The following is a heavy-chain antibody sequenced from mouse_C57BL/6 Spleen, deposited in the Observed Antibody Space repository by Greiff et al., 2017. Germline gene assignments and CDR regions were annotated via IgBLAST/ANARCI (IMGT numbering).Heavy chain of an antibody. CDR3: TRSTTVVANFDY. V-gene: IGHV1-15*01. CDR1: GYTFTDYE. CDR2: IDPETGGT. Sequence: VQLQESGAELVRPGASVTLSCKASGYTFTDYEMHWVKQTPVHGLEWIGAIDPETGGTAYNQKFKGKAILTADKSSSTAYMELRSLTSEDSAVYYCTRSTTVVANFDYWGQGTTLTVSS. D-gene: IGHD1-1*01. J-gene: IGHJ2*01.